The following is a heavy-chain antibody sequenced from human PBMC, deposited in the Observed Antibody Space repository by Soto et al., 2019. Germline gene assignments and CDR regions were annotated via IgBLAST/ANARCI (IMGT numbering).Heavy chain of an antibody. Sequence: EVQLVESGGVVERPGGSLRLSCADSGYTFEDYTMHWGRQAPGKGLEWVALSTWDGGSRYYADSVKGRFTISRDNSANYMFLHMNSLRPEDTALYYCAKLSHDYGAYHQYGMYVWVRGTTVTVSS. CDR3: AKLSHDYGAYHQYGMYV. D-gene: IGHD4-17*01. V-gene: IGHV3-43*01. CDR2: STWDGGSR. CDR1: GYTFEDYT. J-gene: IGHJ6*02.